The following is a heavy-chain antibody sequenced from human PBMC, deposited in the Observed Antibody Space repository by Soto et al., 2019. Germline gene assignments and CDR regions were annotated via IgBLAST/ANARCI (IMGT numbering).Heavy chain of an antibody. D-gene: IGHD4-17*01. CDR1: GFTVTNYE. CDR2: INSGGTSI. J-gene: IGHJ4*02. Sequence: PGGSLRLSCAASGFTVTNYEMSWVRQAPGKGLEWVSYINSGGTSIKYADSVKGRFTISRDNARNSLYLQMNSLRDEDTAVYYCARENYGDAFDFWGQGALVTV. V-gene: IGHV3-48*03. CDR3: ARENYGDAFDF.